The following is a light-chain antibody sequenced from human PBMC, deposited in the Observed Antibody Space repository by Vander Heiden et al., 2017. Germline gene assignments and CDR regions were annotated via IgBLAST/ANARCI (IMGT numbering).Light chain of an antibody. V-gene: IGKV1-5*03. Sequence: DIQMTQSPSLLSASVGDRVTITCRASQSISSWLAWYQQKPGKAPKLLIYKASNLESGVPSRFSGSGSGTEFILTISSLQPDDSATYYCQQDNSDSYTFGQGTKLXIK. CDR3: QQDNSDSYT. CDR2: KAS. J-gene: IGKJ2*01. CDR1: QSISSW.